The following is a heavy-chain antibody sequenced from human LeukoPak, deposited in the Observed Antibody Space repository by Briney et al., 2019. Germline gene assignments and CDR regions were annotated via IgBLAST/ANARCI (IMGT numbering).Heavy chain of an antibody. CDR2: IYYSGST. D-gene: IGHD3-9*01. CDR3: ARLSKGRFFDYIFDY. J-gene: IGHJ4*02. CDR1: GGSVSSSTYY. Sequence: PSQTLSLTCTVSGGSVSSSTYYWGWIRQPPGKGLGWLGNIYYSGSTYYNPSLTSRVTMSVDTSNNQFSLKMHSVTAADTAVYYCARLSKGRFFDYIFDYWGQGTLVTVSS. V-gene: IGHV4-39*01.